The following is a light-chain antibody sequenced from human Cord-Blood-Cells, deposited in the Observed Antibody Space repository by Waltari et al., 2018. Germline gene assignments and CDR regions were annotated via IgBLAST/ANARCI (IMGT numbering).Light chain of an antibody. Sequence: QSALTPPASVSGSPGQSITIPCTGTSSDVGGYNSVSWYQQPPGKAPKLMIYDVSNRPSGVSNRFSGSKSGNTASLTISGLQAEDEADYYCSSYTSSSTVVFGGGTKLTVL. CDR2: DVS. CDR3: SSYTSSSTVV. J-gene: IGLJ2*01. V-gene: IGLV2-14*01. CDR1: SSDVGGYNS.